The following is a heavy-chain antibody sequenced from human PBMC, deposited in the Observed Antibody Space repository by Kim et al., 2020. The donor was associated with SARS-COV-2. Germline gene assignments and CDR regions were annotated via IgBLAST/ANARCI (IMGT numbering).Heavy chain of an antibody. D-gene: IGHD3-22*01. CDR2: INPSGGST. CDR3: ASRGSYYYDSSGYYYGAFDI. Sequence: ASVKVSCKASGYTFTSYYMHWVRQAPGQGLEWMGIINPSGGSTSYAQKFQGRVTMTRDTSTSTVYMELSSLRSEDMAVYYCASRGSYYYDSSGYYYGAFDIWGQGTMVTVSS. CDR1: GYTFTSYY. V-gene: IGHV1-46*01. J-gene: IGHJ3*02.